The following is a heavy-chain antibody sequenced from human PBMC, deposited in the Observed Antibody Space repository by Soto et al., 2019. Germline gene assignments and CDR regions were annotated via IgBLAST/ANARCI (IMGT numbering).Heavy chain of an antibody. CDR3: VRGFYDSRGYFAHLDT. V-gene: IGHV4-59*12. CDR2: IHYSGST. Sequence: QVQLQEAGPGLVKPSETLSLTCTVSGGSISTYYWSWIRQPPGKRLEWIGYIHYSGSTKYNPSLESRVIISLDTSKNQYFPQLTPVTCAGSALDYCVRGFYDSRGYFAHLDTGGQGSLVTASS. CDR1: GGSISTYY. D-gene: IGHD3-22*01. J-gene: IGHJ5*02.